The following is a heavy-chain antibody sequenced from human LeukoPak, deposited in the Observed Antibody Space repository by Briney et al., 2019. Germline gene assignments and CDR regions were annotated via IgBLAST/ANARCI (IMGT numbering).Heavy chain of an antibody. CDR1: GFTFSNSW. D-gene: IGHD3-22*01. V-gene: IGHV3-11*01. CDR2: ISSSGSTT. CDR3: ARDRYYDSSGQGFDY. J-gene: IGHJ4*02. Sequence: GGSLRLSCVASGFTFSNSWMSWVRQAPGKGLEWVSYISSSGSTTYYADSVKGRFTISRDNAKNSLYLQMNSLRAEDTAVYYCARDRYYDSSGQGFDYWGQGTLVTVSS.